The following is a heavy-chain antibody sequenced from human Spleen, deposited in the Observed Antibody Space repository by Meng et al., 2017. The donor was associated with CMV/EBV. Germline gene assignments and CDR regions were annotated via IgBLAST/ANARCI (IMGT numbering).Heavy chain of an antibody. CDR3: ARDTGQWLATGPYYYYGMDV. J-gene: IGHJ6*02. CDR1: GFTFSSYA. CDR2: ISVTSTYI. D-gene: IGHD6-19*01. Sequence: GGSLRLSCVASGFTFSSYAVSWVRQAPGKGLEWVSSISVTSTYIYYADSVKGRFTISRDSAKNSLYLQMNSLRAEDTAVYYCARDTGQWLATGPYYYYGMDVWGQGTTVTVSS. V-gene: IGHV3-21*01.